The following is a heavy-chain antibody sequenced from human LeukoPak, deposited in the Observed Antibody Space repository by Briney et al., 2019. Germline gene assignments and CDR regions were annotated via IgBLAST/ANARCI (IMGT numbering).Heavy chain of an antibody. J-gene: IGHJ3*02. CDR3: ARLSGSYSFDI. CDR2: IGSGGSII. D-gene: IGHD1-26*01. V-gene: IGHV3-48*03. CDR1: GFTFSSYE. Sequence: GGSLRLSCEASGFTFSSYEMNWVRQAPGKGLEWVSYIGSGGSIIYYADSVKGRFTISRDSSKNTLYLQMNSLRAEDTAFYYCARLSGSYSFDIWGQGTMVTVSS.